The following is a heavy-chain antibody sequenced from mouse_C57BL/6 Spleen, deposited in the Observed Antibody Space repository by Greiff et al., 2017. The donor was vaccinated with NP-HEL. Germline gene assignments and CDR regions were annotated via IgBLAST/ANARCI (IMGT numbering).Heavy chain of an antibody. CDR2: INPYNGGT. J-gene: IGHJ2*01. V-gene: IGHV1-19*01. D-gene: IGHD1-1*01. CDR1: GYTFTDYY. CDR3: ARRGYGSSSYYFDY. Sequence: EVQLQQSGPVLVKPGASVKMSCKASGYTFTDYYMNWVKQSHGKSLEWIGVINPYNGGTSYNQKFKGKATLTVDKSSSTAYMELNSLTSEDSAVYYCARRGYGSSSYYFDYWGQGTTLTVSS.